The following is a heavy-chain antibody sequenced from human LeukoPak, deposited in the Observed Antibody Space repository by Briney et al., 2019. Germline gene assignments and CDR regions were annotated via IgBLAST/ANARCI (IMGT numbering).Heavy chain of an antibody. CDR2: ISGSGDST. D-gene: IGHD6-13*01. CDR1: GFTFNNYA. J-gene: IGHJ4*02. V-gene: IGHV3-23*01. Sequence: GGSLRLSCAASGFTFNNYAMSWVRQAPGKGLEWVSAISGSGDSTYYADSVKGRFTISRDNSKNTLYLQMNSLRAEDTAVYYCAKDLRGPIAAAGTPFDYWGQGTLVTVSS. CDR3: AKDLRGPIAAAGTPFDY.